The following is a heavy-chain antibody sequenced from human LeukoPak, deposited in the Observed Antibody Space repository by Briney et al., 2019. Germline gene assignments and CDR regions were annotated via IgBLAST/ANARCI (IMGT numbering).Heavy chain of an antibody. Sequence: SEALSLTCTVSGGSISSSSYYWGWIRQPPGKGLGWIGSIYYSGSTYYNPSLKSRVTISVDTSKNQFSLKLSSVTAADTAVYYCARHRSDYYDSSGHDYWGQGTLVTVSS. CDR3: ARHRSDYYDSSGHDY. J-gene: IGHJ4*02. V-gene: IGHV4-39*01. CDR1: GGSISSSSYY. D-gene: IGHD3-22*01. CDR2: IYYSGST.